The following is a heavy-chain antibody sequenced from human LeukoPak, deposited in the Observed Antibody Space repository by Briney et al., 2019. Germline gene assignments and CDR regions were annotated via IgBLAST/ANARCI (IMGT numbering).Heavy chain of an antibody. D-gene: IGHD1-20*01. CDR1: GGSISSYY. V-gene: IGHV4-4*07. CDR2: IYTSGST. Sequence: SETLSLTCTVSGGSISSYYWSWIRQTAGKGLEWIGRIYTSGSTNYNPSLKSRVTMSVDTSKNQFSLKLSSVTAADTAVYYCARVGYNWNDPVGAFDIWGQGTMVTVSS. J-gene: IGHJ3*02. CDR3: ARVGYNWNDPVGAFDI.